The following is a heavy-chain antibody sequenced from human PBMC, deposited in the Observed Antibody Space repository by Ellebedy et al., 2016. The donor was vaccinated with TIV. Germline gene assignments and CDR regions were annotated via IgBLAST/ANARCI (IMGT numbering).Heavy chain of an antibody. V-gene: IGHV3-53*01. CDR2: IYSGGDGGDT. Sequence: PGGSLRLSCAASGFTVSSNYMNWVRQAPVKGLERVPVIYSGGDGGDTYYADSVKGRFTISRDNSKNTLYLQMNSLRAEDTAVYYCARDAAGNGGKLDYWGQGALVTVSS. J-gene: IGHJ4*02. CDR3: ARDAAGNGGKLDY. CDR1: GFTVSSNY. D-gene: IGHD4-23*01.